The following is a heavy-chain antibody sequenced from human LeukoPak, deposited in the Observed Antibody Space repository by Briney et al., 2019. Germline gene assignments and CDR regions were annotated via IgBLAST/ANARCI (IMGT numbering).Heavy chain of an antibody. D-gene: IGHD2-2*01. CDR1: GGSISSYY. CDR3: ARATEDCSSTSCYQYWFDP. Sequence: SETLSLTCTVSGGSISSYYWSWIRQPPGKGLEWIGYIHYSGSTSYNPSLKSRVTISVDTSKNQISLKVRSATAADTAVYYCARATEDCSSTSCYQYWFDPWGQGTLVTVSS. J-gene: IGHJ5*02. V-gene: IGHV4-59*01. CDR2: IHYSGST.